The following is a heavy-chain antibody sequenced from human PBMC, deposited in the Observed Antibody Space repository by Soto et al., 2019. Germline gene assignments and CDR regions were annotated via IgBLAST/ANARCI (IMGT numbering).Heavy chain of an antibody. Sequence: QITLKESGPTLVKPSQHLTLTCTFSGFSLSTSGVGVGWIRHPPGKALEWRAFLYWDDDKRYSPSLKSRLTNTNDTSKNQVLLTMTNMVPVDTATYYCARTSVNWGSRGLVDYWGQGTLVTVAS. D-gene: IGHD7-27*01. CDR3: ARTSVNWGSRGLVDY. J-gene: IGHJ4*02. V-gene: IGHV2-5*02. CDR1: GFSLSTSGVG. CDR2: LYWDDDK.